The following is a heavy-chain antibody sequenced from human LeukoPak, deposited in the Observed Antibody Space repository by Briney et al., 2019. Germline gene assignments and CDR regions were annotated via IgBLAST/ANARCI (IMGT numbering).Heavy chain of an antibody. CDR1: GYTFTSYY. V-gene: IGHV1-46*01. D-gene: IGHD3-10*01. CDR3: AGRGATGAFDI. CDR2: INPSGGST. Sequence: ASVKVSCKASGYTFTSYYMHWVRQAPGQGLEWMGIINPSGGSTSYAQKFQGRVTMTRDMSTSTVYMELSSLRSEDTAVYYCAGRGATGAFDIWGQGTMVTVSS. J-gene: IGHJ3*02.